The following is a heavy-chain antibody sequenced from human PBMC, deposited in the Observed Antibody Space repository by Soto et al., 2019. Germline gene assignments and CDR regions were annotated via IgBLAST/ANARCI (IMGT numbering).Heavy chain of an antibody. V-gene: IGHV4-39*01. CDR2: IQYGGTT. D-gene: IGHD6-19*01. J-gene: IGHJ4*02. CDR3: ARMGSSGWYQGSYFDY. CDR1: GGSITRNNHF. Sequence: QLQLQESGPGLVKASETLSLTCTVSGGSITRNNHFWGWIRQSPGKGLEWIGSIQYGGTTNYNPSLKSRVIMSAATSNNQFTLMMNSVTAADTAVYYCARMGSSGWYQGSYFDYWGQGTLVTVSS.